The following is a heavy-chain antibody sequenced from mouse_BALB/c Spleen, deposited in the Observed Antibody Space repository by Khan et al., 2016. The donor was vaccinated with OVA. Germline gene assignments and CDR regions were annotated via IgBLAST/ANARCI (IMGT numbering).Heavy chain of an antibody. CDR2: INPHIGET. J-gene: IGHJ2*01. CDR3: ARRNGSDFDY. Sequence: EVELVESGPELVKPGASVKISCKASGYSFTSYSMNWVMQSPGKSLEWIGRINPHIGETLYNQKFKGKATLTVDESSRTAHMELRSLASEDSAVYYCARRNGSDFDYWGQGTTLTVSS. CDR1: GYSFTSYS. D-gene: IGHD1-1*01. V-gene: IGHV1-20*02.